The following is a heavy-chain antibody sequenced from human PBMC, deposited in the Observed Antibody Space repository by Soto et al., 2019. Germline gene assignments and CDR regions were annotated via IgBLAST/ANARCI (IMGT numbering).Heavy chain of an antibody. CDR1: GFTFSSYA. Sequence: GESLKISCAASGFTFSSYAMSWVRQAPGKGLEWVSAISGSGGSTYYADSVKGRFTISRDNSKNTLYLQMNSLRAEDTAVYYCARRVLLWFGELYPGHYYYYMDVWGKGTTVTVSS. V-gene: IGHV3-23*01. J-gene: IGHJ6*03. D-gene: IGHD3-10*01. CDR2: ISGSGGST. CDR3: ARRVLLWFGELYPGHYYYYMDV.